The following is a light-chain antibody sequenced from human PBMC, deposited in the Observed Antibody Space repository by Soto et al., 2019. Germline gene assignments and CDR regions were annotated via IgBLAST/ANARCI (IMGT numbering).Light chain of an antibody. CDR3: QQSYCTPLT. J-gene: IGKJ4*01. V-gene: IGKV1-39*01. CDR1: QSISNY. Sequence: DIHMTQSPSSLAASVGHSVTITCRASQSISNYLNWFQQRPGKAPRLLISATSTLQSGVPSRFSGSGSGTDFTLTISSLQPEDFASYYCQQSYCTPLTFGGGTKVDIK. CDR2: ATS.